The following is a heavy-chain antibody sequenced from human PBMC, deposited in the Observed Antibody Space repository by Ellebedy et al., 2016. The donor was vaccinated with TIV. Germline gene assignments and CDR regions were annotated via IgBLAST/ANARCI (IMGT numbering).Heavy chain of an antibody. V-gene: IGHV3-7*04. J-gene: IGHJ4*02. D-gene: IGHD6-19*01. Sequence: PGGSLRLSCAASGFTFSSYWMSLVRQAPGKGLEWVANIKQDGSEKYYVDSVKGRFTISRDNAKNSLYLQMNSLRAEDTAVYYCARDPFWQWLVRFGLDYWGQGTLVTVSS. CDR1: GFTFSSYW. CDR3: ARDPFWQWLVRFGLDY. CDR2: IKQDGSEK.